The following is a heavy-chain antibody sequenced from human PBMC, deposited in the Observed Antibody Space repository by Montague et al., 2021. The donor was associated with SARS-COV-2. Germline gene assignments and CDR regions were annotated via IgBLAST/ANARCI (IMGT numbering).Heavy chain of an antibody. J-gene: IGHJ3*02. CDR2: ISSSSSTI. CDR3: TRDAFTMIIDAFNI. D-gene: IGHD3-22*01. V-gene: IGHV3-48*04. Sequence: SLRLSCAASGFTFSSYSMNWVRQAPGKGLEWVSYISSSSSTIYYADSVKGRFTISRDNAKNSLYLQMNSLRAEDTAVYYCTRDAFTMIIDAFNIWGQGTKVTVSS. CDR1: GFTFSSYS.